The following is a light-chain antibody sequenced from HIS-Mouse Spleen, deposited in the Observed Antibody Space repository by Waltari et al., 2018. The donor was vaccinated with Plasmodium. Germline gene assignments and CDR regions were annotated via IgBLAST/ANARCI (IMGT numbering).Light chain of an antibody. CDR2: AAY. V-gene: IGKV1-8*01. Sequence: AIRMTQSPSSFSASTGDRVTITCRASQGISSYLAWYQQKPGKDPKHLMYAAYTLQSGVPSRFSGSGSGTDFTLTISCLQSEDFATYYCQQYYSYPYTFGQGTKLEIK. J-gene: IGKJ2*01. CDR3: QQYYSYPYT. CDR1: QGISSY.